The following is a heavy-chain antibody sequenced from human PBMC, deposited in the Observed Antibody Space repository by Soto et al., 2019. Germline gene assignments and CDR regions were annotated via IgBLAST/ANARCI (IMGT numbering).Heavy chain of an antibody. CDR2: IIPIFGTA. CDR1: GGTFSSYA. V-gene: IGHV1-69*01. D-gene: IGHD2-15*01. Sequence: QVQLVQSGTEVKKPGSSVKVSCKASGGTFSSYAISWVRQAPGQGLEWMGGIIPIFGTANYAQKFQGRVTITADESTSTAYRELSSLRSEDTAVYYCARAGGITGYCSGGSCYHSPDYWGQGTLVTVSS. CDR3: ARAGGITGYCSGGSCYHSPDY. J-gene: IGHJ4*02.